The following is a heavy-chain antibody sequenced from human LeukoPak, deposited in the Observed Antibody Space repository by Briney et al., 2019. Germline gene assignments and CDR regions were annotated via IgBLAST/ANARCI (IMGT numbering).Heavy chain of an antibody. Sequence: GGSLRLSCAASGFTFSSYAMSWVRQAPGKGLEWVSAISGSGGSTYYAESVKGRFTISRDNSKNTLYLQMNSLRAEETAVYYCAKDSIRAAAALRLDYWGQGILATVSS. D-gene: IGHD6-13*01. CDR1: GFTFSSYA. CDR2: ISGSGGST. CDR3: AKDSIRAAAALRLDY. V-gene: IGHV3-23*01. J-gene: IGHJ4*02.